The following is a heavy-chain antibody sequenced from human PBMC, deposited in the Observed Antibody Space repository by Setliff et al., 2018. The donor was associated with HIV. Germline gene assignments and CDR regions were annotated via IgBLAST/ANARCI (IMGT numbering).Heavy chain of an antibody. V-gene: IGHV4-34*01. CDR1: GGSFSGYY. CDR2: INHSGSA. Sequence: SETLSLTCAVYGGSFSGYYWSWIRQPPGKGLEWIGEINHSGSANYIPSLKSRVTISVDTSKTQFSLRLTSVTAADTAVYYCAGGSPPYDGSGYYYFDYWGQGTLVTVSS. J-gene: IGHJ4*02. CDR3: AGGSPPYDGSGYYYFDY. D-gene: IGHD3-22*01.